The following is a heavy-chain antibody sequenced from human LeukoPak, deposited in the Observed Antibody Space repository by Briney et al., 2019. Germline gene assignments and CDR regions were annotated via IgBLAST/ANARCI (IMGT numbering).Heavy chain of an antibody. CDR2: ISGIGVAT. CDR3: AKRAVTTFSSGFHY. CDR1: GFTFGSYA. J-gene: IGHJ4*02. Sequence: PGGSLRLSCAASGFTFGSYAMTWVRQAPGKGLERVSVISGIGVATYYADSVKGRFTISRDNSKNTLYLQMNSLRAEDTAVYYCAKRAVTTFSSGFHYWGQGTLVTVSS. D-gene: IGHD2/OR15-2a*01. V-gene: IGHV3-23*01.